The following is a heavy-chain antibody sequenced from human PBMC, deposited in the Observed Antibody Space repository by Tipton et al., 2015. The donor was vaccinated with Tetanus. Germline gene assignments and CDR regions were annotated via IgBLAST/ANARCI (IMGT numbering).Heavy chain of an antibody. V-gene: IGHV3-23*01. CDR1: GFAFSTYA. J-gene: IGHJ6*02. CDR2: ISGTGSGT. CDR3: AKVLEWYYYYYNGMDV. D-gene: IGHD3-3*01. Sequence: CAASGFAFSTYAITWVRQAPGKGLEWVSAISGTGSGTYYADSVKGRFTISRDNSKNTVYLQMNSLRAEDTALYYCAKVLEWYYYYYNGMDVWGQGTTVTVSS.